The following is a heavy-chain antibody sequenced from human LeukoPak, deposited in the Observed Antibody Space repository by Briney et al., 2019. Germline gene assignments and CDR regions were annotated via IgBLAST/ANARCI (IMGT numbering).Heavy chain of an antibody. D-gene: IGHD5-12*01. J-gene: IGHJ5*02. V-gene: IGHV4-59*01. CDR1: GGSISSYY. CDR3: AREAESDYDLGWFDP. CDR2: IYYSGST. Sequence: SETLSLTCTVSGGSISSYYWTWIRQPPGKGLEWIGYIYYSGSTTYNPSLKGRVNISVDTSKNQFSLTLSSVTAADTAVYYCAREAESDYDLGWFDPWGQGTLVTVSS.